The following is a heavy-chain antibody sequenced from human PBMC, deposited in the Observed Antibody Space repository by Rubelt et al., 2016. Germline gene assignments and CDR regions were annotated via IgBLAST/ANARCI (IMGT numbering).Heavy chain of an antibody. CDR2: ISSSSSTI. Sequence: GKGLEWVSYISSSSSTIYYADSVKGRFTISRDNSKNSLYLQMNSLRTEDTALYYCAKDNGAWFGEPYTTYGMDVWGQGTTVTVSS. J-gene: IGHJ6*02. D-gene: IGHD3-10*01. V-gene: IGHV3-48*04. CDR3: AKDNGAWFGEPYTTYGMDV.